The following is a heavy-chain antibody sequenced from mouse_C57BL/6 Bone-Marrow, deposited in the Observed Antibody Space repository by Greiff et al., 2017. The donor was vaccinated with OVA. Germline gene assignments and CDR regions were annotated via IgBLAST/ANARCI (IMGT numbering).Heavy chain of an antibody. CDR3: ALGSVYYFDY. J-gene: IGHJ2*01. D-gene: IGHD3-3*01. V-gene: IGHV1-63*01. Sequence: VQLQQSGAELVRPGTSVKMSCKASGYTFTNYWIGWAKQRPGHGLEWIGDIYPGGGYTNYNEKFKGKATLTADKSSSTAYMQFSSLTSEDSAIYYCALGSVYYFDYWGQGTTLTVSS. CDR1: GYTFTNYW. CDR2: IYPGGGYT.